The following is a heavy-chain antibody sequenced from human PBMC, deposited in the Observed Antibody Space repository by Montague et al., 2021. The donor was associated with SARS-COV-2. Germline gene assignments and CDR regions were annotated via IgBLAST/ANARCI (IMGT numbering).Heavy chain of an antibody. CDR3: ARVRITMIIVVTYFDY. CDR2: IYYSGST. J-gene: IGHJ4*02. CDR1: GGSISSGGYY. V-gene: IGHV4-31*03. D-gene: IGHD3-22*01. Sequence: TLSLTCTVSGGSISSGGYYWSSIRQHPGKGLEWIGYIYYSGSTYYNPSLKSRVTISVDTSKNQFSLKLSSVTAADTAVYYCARVRITMIIVVTYFDYWGQGTLVTVSS.